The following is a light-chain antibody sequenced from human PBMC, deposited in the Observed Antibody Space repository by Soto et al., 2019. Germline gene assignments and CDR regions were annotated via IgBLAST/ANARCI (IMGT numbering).Light chain of an antibody. Sequence: QTVVTQEPSFSVSPGRTVTLTCGLSSGSVSTSYYPSWYQQTPGQAPRTLIYNTNTRSSGVPDRFSGSILGNKAALTITGAQADDESDYYCVLYMGSGTWVFGGGTKLTAL. CDR3: VLYMGSGTWV. CDR2: NTN. J-gene: IGLJ3*02. CDR1: SGSVSTSYY. V-gene: IGLV8-61*01.